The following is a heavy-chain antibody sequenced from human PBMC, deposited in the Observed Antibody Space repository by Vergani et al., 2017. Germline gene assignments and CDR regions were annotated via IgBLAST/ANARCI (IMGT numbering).Heavy chain of an antibody. J-gene: IGHJ6*02. CDR3: ARVGSTTTVVTPGGNYYYYGMDV. V-gene: IGHV4-34*01. CDR1: GGSFSGYY. CDR2: INHSGST. D-gene: IGHD4-23*01. Sequence: QVQLQQWGAGLLKPSETLSLTCAVYGGSFSGYYWCWIRQPPGKGLEWIGEINHSGSTNYNPSLKSRVTISVDTSKNQFSLKLSSVTAADTAVYYCARVGSTTTVVTPGGNYYYYGMDVWGQGP.